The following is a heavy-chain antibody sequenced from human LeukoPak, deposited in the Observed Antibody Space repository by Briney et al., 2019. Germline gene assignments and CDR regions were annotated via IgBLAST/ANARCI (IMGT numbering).Heavy chain of an antibody. CDR3: ARDNNGWPPKLYSMDV. CDR1: GVSINLYY. V-gene: IGHV4-4*07. D-gene: IGHD6-19*01. Sequence: SETLSLTCAVSGVSINLYYWNWVRQPAGKGLEWIGRTYAGGNTNYNPSLKSRVTMSVDTSKNLFFLNLDSVTAADTAVYFCARDNNGWPPKLYSMDVWGQGTTVTVSS. CDR2: TYAGGNT. J-gene: IGHJ6*02.